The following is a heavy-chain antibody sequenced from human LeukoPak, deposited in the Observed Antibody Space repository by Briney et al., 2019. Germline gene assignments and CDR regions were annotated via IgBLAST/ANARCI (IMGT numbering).Heavy chain of an antibody. CDR1: GGSISSSPW. V-gene: IGHV4-4*02. CDR2: INHSGRT. J-gene: IGHJ3*02. D-gene: IGHD3-22*01. CDR3: GKVPFYYDSSGHRHVNAFAI. Sequence: PSGTLSLTCAVSGGSISSSPWCSWVRQPPGKGLEWIGEINHSGRTNYNPSLKSRVTISVDTSKNQFSLKLSSVTAADTAVYYCGKVPFYYDSSGHRHVNAFAIWGQGTMVTVSS.